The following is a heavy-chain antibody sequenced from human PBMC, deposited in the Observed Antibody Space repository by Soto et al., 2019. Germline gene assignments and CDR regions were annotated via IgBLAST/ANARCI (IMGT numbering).Heavy chain of an antibody. CDR1: GFTFSDHY. J-gene: IGHJ1*01. CDR2: TRNKANSYTT. D-gene: IGHD3-22*01. CDR3: ASSYYYDSSGYPGEYFQH. Sequence: GGSLRLSCAASGFTFSDHYMDWVRQAPGKGLECVGRTRNKANSYTTEYAASVKGRFTISRDDSKNSLYLQMNSLKTEDTAVYYCASSYYYDSSGYPGEYFQHWGQGTLVTVSS. V-gene: IGHV3-72*01.